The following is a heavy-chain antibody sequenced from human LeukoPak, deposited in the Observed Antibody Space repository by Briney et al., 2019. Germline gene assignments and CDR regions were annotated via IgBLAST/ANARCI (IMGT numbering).Heavy chain of an antibody. J-gene: IGHJ4*02. Sequence: GGCLRLSCAASGFTFSSYEMNWVRQAPGKGLEWVSYISSSGSTIYYADSVKGRFTISRDNAKNSLYLQMNSLRAEDTALYYCARGLSYSTVTTGFDYWAQGTLVTVSS. D-gene: IGHD4-17*01. CDR2: ISSSGSTI. CDR3: ARGLSYSTVTTGFDY. V-gene: IGHV3-48*03. CDR1: GFTFSSYE.